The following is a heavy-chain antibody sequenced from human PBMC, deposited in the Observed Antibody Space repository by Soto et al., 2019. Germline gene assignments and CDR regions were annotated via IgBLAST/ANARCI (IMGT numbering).Heavy chain of an antibody. CDR3: ASGSTTVLDY. J-gene: IGHJ4*02. Sequence: QVQLQESGPGLVKPSETLSLTCTVSGGSISSYHWSWIRQPPGKGLEWIGYISDSGSTNYNPALKSRVTISLDTSKNQFSLKVSSETAADTAVYYCASGSTTVLDYWGQGTLVTVSS. CDR2: ISDSGST. V-gene: IGHV4-59*08. CDR1: GGSISSYH. D-gene: IGHD3-10*01.